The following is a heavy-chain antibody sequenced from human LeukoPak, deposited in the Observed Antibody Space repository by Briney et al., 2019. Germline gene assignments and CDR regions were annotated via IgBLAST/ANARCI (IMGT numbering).Heavy chain of an antibody. CDR1: GDSISSFY. CDR2: IFYSGST. CDR3: ARSPIRGYTYGFHY. Sequence: SETLSLTCTVSGDSISSFYWSWIRQPPGKGLEWIGYIFYSGSTDYNPSLTGRVTISVDTSKNQFSLKLSSVTAADTAMYYCARSPIRGYTYGFHYWGPGTLVTVSS. D-gene: IGHD5-18*01. J-gene: IGHJ4*02. V-gene: IGHV4-59*01.